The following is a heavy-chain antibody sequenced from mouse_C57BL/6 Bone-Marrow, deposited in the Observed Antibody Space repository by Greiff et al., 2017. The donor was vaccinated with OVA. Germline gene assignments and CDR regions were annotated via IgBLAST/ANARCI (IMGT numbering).Heavy chain of an antibody. J-gene: IGHJ2*02. D-gene: IGHD1-1*01. V-gene: IGHV1-59*01. Sequence: VQLQQSGAELVRPGTSVKLSCKASGYTFTNYWMHWVKQRPGQGLEWIGVIAPSDSYINYNQKFKGRATLTVYTSSSTAYMHLSSLTSEDSAVYYCAHYGSRLYLHYWGQGTSLTVSS. CDR1: GYTFTNYW. CDR2: IAPSDSYI. CDR3: AHYGSRLYLHY.